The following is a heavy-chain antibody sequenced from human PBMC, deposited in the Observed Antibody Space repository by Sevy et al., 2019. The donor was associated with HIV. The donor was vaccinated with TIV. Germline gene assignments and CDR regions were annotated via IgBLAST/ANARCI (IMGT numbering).Heavy chain of an antibody. CDR3: ARGGAAIS. V-gene: IGHV3-7*04. Sequence: GGSLRLSCAASGFTFSSHWMTWVRQAPGKGLEWVANIKQDGSDKYYVDSVKGRFTISRENGKNSLYLQMNSLRVEDTAVYYCARGGAAISWGLGTLVTVSS. D-gene: IGHD3-3*01. CDR2: IKQDGSDK. CDR1: GFTFSSHW. J-gene: IGHJ5*02.